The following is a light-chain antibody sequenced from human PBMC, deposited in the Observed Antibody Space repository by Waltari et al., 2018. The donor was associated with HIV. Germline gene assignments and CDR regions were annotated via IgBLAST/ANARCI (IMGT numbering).Light chain of an antibody. CDR2: EVS. CDR1: SSDVGGYNY. J-gene: IGLJ1*01. CDR3: SSYTSSSSYV. V-gene: IGLV2-14*01. Sequence: QSALTQPASVSGSPGPSITISCTGTSSDVGGYNYVSWYQQHPGKAHKLMIYEVSNRPAGVSHRCSGSKSGNAASLTISGLQAEDEADYYCSSYTSSSSYVFGTGTKVTVL.